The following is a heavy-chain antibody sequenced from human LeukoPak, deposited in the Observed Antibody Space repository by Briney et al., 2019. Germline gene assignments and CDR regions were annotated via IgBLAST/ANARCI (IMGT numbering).Heavy chain of an antibody. D-gene: IGHD1/OR15-1a*01. Sequence: PGGSLRLSCAASGFTISDYYMSWIRQAPGKGLEWVSYISSSGSTIKYADSLKGRFTISRDIVKNSVFLQMSSLRAEDTAVYYCAKKGFMTGRTFVDYYYGMDVWGQGTTVTVSS. V-gene: IGHV3-11*01. CDR3: AKKGFMTGRTFVDYYYGMDV. J-gene: IGHJ6*02. CDR2: ISSSGSTI. CDR1: GFTISDYY.